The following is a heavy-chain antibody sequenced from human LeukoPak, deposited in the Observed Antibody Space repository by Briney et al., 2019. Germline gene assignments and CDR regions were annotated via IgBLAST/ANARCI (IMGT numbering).Heavy chain of an antibody. Sequence: GGSLRLSCAASGFTFSSYAMSWVRQAPGKGLEWVSAISGSGGSTYYADFVKGRFTISRDNSKNTLYLQMNSLRAEDTAVYYCAKDLIVLLWFGDQQPIGMDVWGQGTTVTVSS. CDR1: GFTFSSYA. CDR2: ISGSGGST. D-gene: IGHD3-10*01. V-gene: IGHV3-23*01. J-gene: IGHJ6*02. CDR3: AKDLIVLLWFGDQQPIGMDV.